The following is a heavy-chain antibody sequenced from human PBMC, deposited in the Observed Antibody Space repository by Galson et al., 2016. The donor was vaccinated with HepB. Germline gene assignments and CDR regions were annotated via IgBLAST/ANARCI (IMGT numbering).Heavy chain of an antibody. D-gene: IGHD3-22*01. V-gene: IGHV1-24*01. Sequence: SVKVSCKVSGNTRSELSMRWVRQAPGKGLEWMGGFDPVDGETIYAQKFQGRVTMTEDTSTDTAYMELSSLRSEDTAVYYCATNGGFYYDSSGYWNYWGQGTLVTVSS. J-gene: IGHJ4*02. CDR2: FDPVDGET. CDR3: ATNGGFYYDSSGYWNY. CDR1: GNTRSELS.